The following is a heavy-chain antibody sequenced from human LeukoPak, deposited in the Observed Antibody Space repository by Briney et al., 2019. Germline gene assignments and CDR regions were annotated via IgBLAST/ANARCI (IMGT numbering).Heavy chain of an antibody. CDR3: ARHTPYYYDSSGYVDY. V-gene: IGHV3-33*01. CDR2: IWYDGSNK. J-gene: IGHJ4*02. CDR1: GFTFSSYG. Sequence: GGSLRLSCAASGFTFSSYGMHWVRQAPGKGLEWVADIWYDGSNKYYADSVKGRFTISRDNSKNTLYLQMNSLKAEDTAVYYCARHTPYYYDSSGYVDYWGRGTLATVSS. D-gene: IGHD3-22*01.